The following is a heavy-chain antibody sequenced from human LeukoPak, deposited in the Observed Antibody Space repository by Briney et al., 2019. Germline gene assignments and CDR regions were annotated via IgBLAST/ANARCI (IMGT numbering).Heavy chain of an antibody. CDR2: ISGSGGST. Sequence: GGSLRLSCAASGFTFSSYAMSWVRQAPGKGLEWVSAISGSGGSTYYADSVKGRFTISRDNSKNALYLQMNSLRAEDTAVYYCAKVHVDRGVYFDYWGQGTLVTVSS. CDR3: AKVHVDRGVYFDY. D-gene: IGHD5-12*01. V-gene: IGHV3-23*01. J-gene: IGHJ4*02. CDR1: GFTFSSYA.